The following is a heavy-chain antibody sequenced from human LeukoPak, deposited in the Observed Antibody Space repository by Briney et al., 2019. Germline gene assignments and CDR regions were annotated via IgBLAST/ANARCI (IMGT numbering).Heavy chain of an antibody. CDR3: ARTLYSSSPGSGNYYYYMDV. Sequence: SQTLSLTCAISGDSVSSNSAAWHWLRQSPSRGLEWLGRTYYRSKWYNDYAVSVKSRITINPDTSKNQFSLQLNSVTPEDTAVYYCARTLYSSSPGSGNYYYYMDVWGKGTTVTVSS. V-gene: IGHV6-1*01. D-gene: IGHD6-13*01. CDR2: TYYRSKWYN. J-gene: IGHJ6*03. CDR1: GDSVSSNSAA.